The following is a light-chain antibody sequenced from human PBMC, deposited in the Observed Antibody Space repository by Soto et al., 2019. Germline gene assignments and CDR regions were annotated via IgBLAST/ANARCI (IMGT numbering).Light chain of an antibody. CDR1: QSVSRN. CDR2: GAS. CDR3: QQYNNWPHT. Sequence: EIVMTQSPATLSVSPWERATLSSRASQSVSRNLAWYQQKPGQAPRLLIYGASTRATGIPARFSGSGSGTEFTLTISSLQSEEFAVYYCQQYNNWPHTFGQGTKLEIK. V-gene: IGKV3-15*01. J-gene: IGKJ2*01.